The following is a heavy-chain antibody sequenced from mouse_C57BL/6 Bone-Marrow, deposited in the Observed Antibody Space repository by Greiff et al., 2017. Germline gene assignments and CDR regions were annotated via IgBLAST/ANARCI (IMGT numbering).Heavy chain of an antibody. V-gene: IGHV5-4*01. CDR3: ARDYFYYCDY. CDR2: ISDGGSYT. Sequence: EVKLMESGGGLVKPGGSLTLSCAASGFTFSSYAMSWVRQTPEKRLEWVATISDGGSYTYYPDNVKGRFTISRDNAKNNLYLQMSHLKSEDTAMYYCARDYFYYCDYWGQGTTLTVAA. J-gene: IGHJ2*01. D-gene: IGHD1-1*01. CDR1: GFTFSSYA.